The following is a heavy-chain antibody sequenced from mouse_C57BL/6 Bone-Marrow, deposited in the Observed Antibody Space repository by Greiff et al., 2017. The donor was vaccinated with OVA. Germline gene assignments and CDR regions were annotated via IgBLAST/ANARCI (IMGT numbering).Heavy chain of an antibody. CDR3: ARYGLRFSY. CDR1: GYTFTSYG. D-gene: IGHD1-1*01. Sequence: VQLQQSGAELARPGASVKLSCKASGYTFTSYGISWVKQRTGQGLEWIGEIYPRSGNTYYNEKFKGKATLTADKSSSTAYMELRSLTSEDSAVYFCARYGLRFSYWGQGTLVTVSA. V-gene: IGHV1-81*01. J-gene: IGHJ3*01. CDR2: IYPRSGNT.